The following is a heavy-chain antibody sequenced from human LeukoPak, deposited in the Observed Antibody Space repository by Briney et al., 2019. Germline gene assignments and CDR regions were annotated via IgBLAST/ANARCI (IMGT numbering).Heavy chain of an antibody. V-gene: IGHV4-4*07. CDR1: GGSISSYY. J-gene: IGHJ4*02. CDR3: ARGPSLDYDILTGYYSPYCFDY. Sequence: PSETLSLTCTVSGGSISSYYWSWIRQPAGKGLEWIGRIYTSGSTNYNPSLKSRVTMSVDTSKNQFSLKLSSVTAADTAVYYCARGPSLDYDILTGYYSPYCFDYWGQGTLVTVSS. D-gene: IGHD3-9*01. CDR2: IYTSGST.